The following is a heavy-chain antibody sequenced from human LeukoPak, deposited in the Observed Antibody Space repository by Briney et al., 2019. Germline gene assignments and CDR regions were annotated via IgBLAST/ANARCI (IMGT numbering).Heavy chain of an antibody. CDR3: ATYSSGVNY. J-gene: IGHJ4*02. V-gene: IGHV3-30*04. CDR2: ISYDGSNK. CDR1: GFTFSSYA. Sequence: GGSLRLSCAASGFTFSSYAMHWVRQAPGKGLEWVAVISYDGSNKYYADSVKGRFTISRDNSKNTLYLQMNSLRAEDTAVYYCATYSSGVNYWGQGTLVTVSS. D-gene: IGHD6-19*01.